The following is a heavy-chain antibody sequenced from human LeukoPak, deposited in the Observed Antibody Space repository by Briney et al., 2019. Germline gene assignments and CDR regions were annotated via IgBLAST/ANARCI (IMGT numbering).Heavy chain of an antibody. CDR3: TRDGDTSGYSD. CDR1: GFTFSSYW. D-gene: IGHD3-22*01. V-gene: IGHV3-7*01. J-gene: IGHJ4*02. Sequence: GGPLRLSCAGSGFTFSSYWMAWVRQGPGKGLEWVANIKQDGGEIYYVDSVKGRFTISRDNAKNSLYLQMNSLRAEDTAVYYCTRDGDTSGYSDWGQGTLVTVSS. CDR2: IKQDGGEI.